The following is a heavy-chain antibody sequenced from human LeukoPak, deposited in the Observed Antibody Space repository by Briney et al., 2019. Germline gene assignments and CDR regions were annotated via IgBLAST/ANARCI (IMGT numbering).Heavy chain of an antibody. CDR3: ARHVGYSTSGFPPAHFDY. CDR2: IYYSGST. Sequence: PSETLSLTCTVSGGSISSYYWSWIRQPPGKGLEWIGYIYYSGSTNYSPSLKSRVTISVDTSKNQFSLKLTSVTAADTAVYYCARHVGYSTSGFPPAHFDYWGQGTLVTVSS. D-gene: IGHD6-13*01. V-gene: IGHV4-59*08. CDR1: GGSISSYY. J-gene: IGHJ4*02.